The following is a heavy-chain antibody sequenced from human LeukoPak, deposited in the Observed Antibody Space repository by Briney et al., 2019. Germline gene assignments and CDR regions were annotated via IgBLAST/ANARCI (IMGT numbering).Heavy chain of an antibody. CDR2: ISGSGGST. J-gene: IGHJ4*02. Sequence: PGGSLRLSCAASGFTFSSYAMSWVRQAPGKGLEWVSAISGSGGSTYYADSVKGRFTISRDNSKNTPYLQMNSLRAEDTAVYYCAKHGEAAGSYFDYWGQGTLVTVSS. CDR1: GFTFSSYA. V-gene: IGHV3-23*01. CDR3: AKHGEAAGSYFDY. D-gene: IGHD4-17*01.